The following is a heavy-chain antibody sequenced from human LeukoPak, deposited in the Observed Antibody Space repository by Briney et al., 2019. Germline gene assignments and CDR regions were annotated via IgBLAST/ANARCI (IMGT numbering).Heavy chain of an antibody. D-gene: IGHD1-26*01. CDR3: AREAEGEWELRGVDY. CDR2: ISSSSSYI. CDR1: GFTFSSYS. J-gene: IGHJ4*02. Sequence: GGSLRLSCAASGFTFSSYSMNWVRQAPGKGLEWVSSISSSSSYIYYADSVKGRFTISRDNAKNSLYLQMNSLRAEDTAVYYCAREAEGEWELRGVDYWGQGTLVTVSS. V-gene: IGHV3-21*01.